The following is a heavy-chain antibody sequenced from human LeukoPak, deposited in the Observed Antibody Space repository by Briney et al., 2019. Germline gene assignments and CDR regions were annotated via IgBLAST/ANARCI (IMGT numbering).Heavy chain of an antibody. CDR3: ARGGTLMTMVN. CDR2: IYYSGST. J-gene: IGHJ4*02. Sequence: SETLSLTCSVSGGSVSSGGYYWGWTRQPPGKELEWIGTIYYSGSTYYDPSLKSRVTISVDTSKNQFSLNLNSVTAADTAVYYCARGGTLMTMVNWGQGTLVTVSS. V-gene: IGHV4-39*07. CDR1: GGSVSSGGYY. D-gene: IGHD4/OR15-4a*01.